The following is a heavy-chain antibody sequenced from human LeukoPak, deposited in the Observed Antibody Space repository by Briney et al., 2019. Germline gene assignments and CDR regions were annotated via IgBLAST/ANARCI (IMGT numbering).Heavy chain of an antibody. CDR2: IYYSGST. D-gene: IGHD3-22*01. CDR3: ARVPTYYYDSSGYIFDY. Sequence: PSETLSLTCTVSGGSISSGGYYWSWIRQHPGKGLEWIGYIYYSGSTYYNPSLKSRVTISVDTSKNQFSLKLSSVTAADTAVYYCARVPTYYYDSSGYIFDYWGQGTLVAVSS. CDR1: GGSISSGGYY. V-gene: IGHV4-31*03. J-gene: IGHJ4*02.